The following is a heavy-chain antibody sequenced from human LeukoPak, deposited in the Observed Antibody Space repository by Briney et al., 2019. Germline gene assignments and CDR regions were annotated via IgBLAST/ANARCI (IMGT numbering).Heavy chain of an antibody. J-gene: IGHJ4*02. CDR2: IYFSGTT. CDR1: GGSITSYY. D-gene: IGHD3-9*01. CDR3: AKDVLRYFDWSPLDY. Sequence: SETLSLTCAVSGGSITSYYWSWIRQPPGKGLEWIGYIYFSGTTNYNPSLKSRVTISLDTSKNQFSLELSSVTVADTAVYYCAKDVLRYFDWSPLDYWGQGTLVTVSS. V-gene: IGHV4-59*08.